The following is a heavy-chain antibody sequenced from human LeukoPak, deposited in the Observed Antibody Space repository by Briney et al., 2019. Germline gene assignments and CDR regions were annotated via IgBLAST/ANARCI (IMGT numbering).Heavy chain of an antibody. CDR2: IYTTGNT. Sequence: SETLSLTCTVSGGSLSSYYWSWVRQPAGKGLECIGPIYTTGNTNYNPSLKSRVTMSVDTSKNQFSLTLSSVTAADTAVYYCARVYDFWSGPDAFDIWGQGTMVTVSS. CDR1: GGSLSSYY. J-gene: IGHJ3*02. V-gene: IGHV4-4*07. D-gene: IGHD3-3*01. CDR3: ARVYDFWSGPDAFDI.